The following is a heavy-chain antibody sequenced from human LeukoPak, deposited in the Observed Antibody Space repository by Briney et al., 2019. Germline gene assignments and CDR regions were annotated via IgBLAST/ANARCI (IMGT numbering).Heavy chain of an antibody. V-gene: IGHV4-39*07. CDR1: GASMSNYY. J-gene: IGHJ5*02. CDR2: IYHSGTTYSGST. D-gene: IGHD3-16*02. CDR3: ARVTNYDYVWGSYRHGVWFDP. Sequence: PSETLSLTCNVSGASMSNYYWVWIRQPPGKGLEWIGSIYHSGTTYSGSTYYNPSLKSRVTISLDASKNQFSLKLSSVTAADTAVYYCARVTNYDYVWGSYRHGVWFDPWGQGTLVTVSS.